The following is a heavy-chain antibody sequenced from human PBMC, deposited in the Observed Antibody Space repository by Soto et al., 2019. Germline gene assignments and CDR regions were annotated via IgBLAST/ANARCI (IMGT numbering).Heavy chain of an antibody. CDR2: ISDKSSAT. J-gene: IGHJ4*02. D-gene: IGHD4-17*01. V-gene: IGHV3-48*02. CDR3: ASDPDSSTTVTIMHY. CDR1: GFTFSNYA. Sequence: EVQLVESGGGLVQPGGSLRLSCAGSGFTFSNYAMNWVRQAPGKGLEWVSYISDKSSATYHADSVKGRFTISRDNAQKSLYLQMNSRTDEDTAVYYCASDPDSSTTVTIMHYWGRGPLVTVSS.